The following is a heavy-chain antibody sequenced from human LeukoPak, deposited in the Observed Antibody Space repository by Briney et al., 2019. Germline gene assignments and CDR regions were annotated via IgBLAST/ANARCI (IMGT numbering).Heavy chain of an antibody. CDR1: GGSFSGYY. CDR3: ARGRGYGVVVPAAPYYYGMDV. J-gene: IGHJ6*04. Sequence: SETLSLTCAVYGGSFSGYYWSWIRQPPGKGLGWMGEINHSGSTNYNPSLKSRVPISVDTSKNQFSLKLSSVTAADTAVYYCARGRGYGVVVPAAPYYYGMDVWGKGTTVTVSS. CDR2: INHSGST. D-gene: IGHD2-2*01. V-gene: IGHV4-34*01.